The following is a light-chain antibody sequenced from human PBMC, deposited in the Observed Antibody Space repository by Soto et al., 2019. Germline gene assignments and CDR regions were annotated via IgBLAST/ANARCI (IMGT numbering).Light chain of an antibody. CDR3: SSYTRSGTPV. J-gene: IGLJ3*02. CDR1: SSDVGFYSY. V-gene: IGLV2-14*03. CDR2: DVA. Sequence: QSALTQPASVSESPGQSITISCTGTSSDVGFYSYVSWYQHHPGNAPKLLIYDVANRPSGVSNRFSGSKSDNTAYLSISGLQAEDEAVYYCSSYTRSGTPVFGGGTKVTVL.